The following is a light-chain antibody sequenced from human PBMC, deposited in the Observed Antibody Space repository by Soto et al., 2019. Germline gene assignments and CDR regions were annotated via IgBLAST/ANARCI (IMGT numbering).Light chain of an antibody. V-gene: IGKV4-1*01. CDR3: QQYYSTPIT. CDR2: WAS. CDR1: QSVLYISNNKNH. J-gene: IGKJ5*01. Sequence: DIVMTQSPDSLAVSLGERATINCKSSQSVLYISNNKNHLAWYQQKPGQPPKLLIYWASARESGVPDRFSGSGSGTDFTLTISNLQAEDVAVYYCQQYYSTPITFGQGTRLEIK.